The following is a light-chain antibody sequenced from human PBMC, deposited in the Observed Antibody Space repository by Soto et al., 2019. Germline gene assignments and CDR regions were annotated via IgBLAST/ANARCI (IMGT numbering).Light chain of an antibody. J-gene: IGKJ2*01. CDR1: QSISSW. Sequence: IHRTHAPSTLSASVADIVTITCRAIQSISSWLAWYQQKPGKAPKLLIYKASSLDSGVPSRFSGSGSGTEFTLTISRMQPDDFETYYCQQYNSYPLTFGQGTKVDIK. V-gene: IGKV1-5*03. CDR2: KAS. CDR3: QQYNSYPLT.